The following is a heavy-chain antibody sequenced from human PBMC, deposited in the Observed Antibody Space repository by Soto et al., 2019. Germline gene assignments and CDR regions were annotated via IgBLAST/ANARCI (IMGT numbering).Heavy chain of an antibody. CDR1: GFSLSTSGVG. J-gene: IGHJ4*02. CDR2: IYWNDDK. V-gene: IGHV2-5*01. D-gene: IGHD3-22*01. Sequence: QITLKEYGPTLVKPTQTLTLTCTFSGFSLSTSGVGVGWIRQPPGKALEWLALIYWNDDKRYSPSLKSRLTITKDTSKNQVVLTMTNMDPVDTATYYCAHGAVITYYFDYWGQGTLVTVSS. CDR3: AHGAVITYYFDY.